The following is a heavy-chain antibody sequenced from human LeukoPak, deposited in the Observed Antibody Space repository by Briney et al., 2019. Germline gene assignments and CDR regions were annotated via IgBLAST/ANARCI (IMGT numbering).Heavy chain of an antibody. Sequence: ASVKVSCKASGGTFSSYAISWVRQAPGQGLEWMGGIIPIFGTANYAQKFQGRVTITADESTSTAYMELSSLRSQDTAVYYCAGGTYYYGSGSYYTYGMDVWGKGTTVPVSS. CDR1: GGTFSSYA. CDR3: AGGTYYYGSGSYYTYGMDV. J-gene: IGHJ6*04. CDR2: IIPIFGTA. V-gene: IGHV1-69*01. D-gene: IGHD3-10*01.